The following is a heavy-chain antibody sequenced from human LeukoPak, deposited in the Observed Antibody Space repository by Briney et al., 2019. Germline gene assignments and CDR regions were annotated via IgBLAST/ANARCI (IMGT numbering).Heavy chain of an antibody. CDR3: AVTRVRRPPIFGGNSNYYFDY. J-gene: IGHJ4*02. D-gene: IGHD4-23*01. CDR1: GGSFSGYY. Sequence: SETLSLTCAVYGGSFSGYYWSWIRQPPGKGLEWIGEISHSGSTNYNPSLKSRVTISVDTSKNQFSLKLSSVTAADTAVYYCAVTRVRRPPIFGGNSNYYFDYWGQGTLVTVSS. V-gene: IGHV4-34*01. CDR2: ISHSGST.